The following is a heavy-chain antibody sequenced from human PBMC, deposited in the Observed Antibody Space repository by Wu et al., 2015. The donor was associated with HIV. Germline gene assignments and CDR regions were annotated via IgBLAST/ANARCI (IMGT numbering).Heavy chain of an antibody. D-gene: IGHD3-9*01. Sequence: QVQLVQSGPEVKNPGSSVKVSCKASGGGFNSYAISWVRQAPGQGLEWMGGVIPVIGTPNFSQKFQGRVTITSDESTATVYMEMSTLRSEDTAVYYCARGLRDILTGYYSAFDYWGQGT. CDR3: ARGLRDILTGYYSAFDY. CDR1: GGGFNSYA. V-gene: IGHV1-69*05. CDR2: VIPVIGTP. J-gene: IGHJ4*02.